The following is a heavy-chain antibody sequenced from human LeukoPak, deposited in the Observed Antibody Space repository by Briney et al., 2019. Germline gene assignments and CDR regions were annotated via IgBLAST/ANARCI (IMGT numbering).Heavy chain of an antibody. J-gene: IGHJ6*03. D-gene: IGHD3-22*01. CDR1: GYTFTSYD. Sequence: ASVKVSCKASGYTFTSYDINWVRQATGQGLEWMGWMNPNSGNTGYAQKFQGRVTMTRNTSISTAYMELSSLRSEDTAVYYCAIIYDSSYYYHYMDVWGKGTTVTVSS. CDR3: AIIYDSSYYYHYMDV. V-gene: IGHV1-8*01. CDR2: MNPNSGNT.